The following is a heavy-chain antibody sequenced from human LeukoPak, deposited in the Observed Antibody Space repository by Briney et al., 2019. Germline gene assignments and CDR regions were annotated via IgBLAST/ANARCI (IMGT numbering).Heavy chain of an antibody. V-gene: IGHV3-30*02. CDR1: GFSFSSYG. CDR2: IRYDGSNK. D-gene: IGHD3-10*01. CDR3: AKSRYYYGSGSSDY. J-gene: IGHJ4*02. Sequence: GGSLRLSCAGSGFSFSSYGMHWVRQAPGKGLEWVAFIRYDGSNKYYADSVKGRFTISRDNSKNTLYLQMNSLRAEDTAVYYCAKSRYYYGSGSSDYWGQGTLVTVSS.